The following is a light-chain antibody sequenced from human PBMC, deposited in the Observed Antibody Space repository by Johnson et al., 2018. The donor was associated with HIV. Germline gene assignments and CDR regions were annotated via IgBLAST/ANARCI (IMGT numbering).Light chain of an antibody. CDR2: ENN. Sequence: QSVLTQPPSVSAAPGQKVTISCSGSNSNIGNNYVSWYQHLPGTTPKLLIYENNKRPSGIPDRFSGSKSGTSATLGITGLQTGDEAAYYCRTWNSSLSAHNYFFVTGTEVAVL. CDR1: NSNIGNNY. CDR3: RTWNSSLSAHNYF. V-gene: IGLV1-51*02. J-gene: IGLJ1*01.